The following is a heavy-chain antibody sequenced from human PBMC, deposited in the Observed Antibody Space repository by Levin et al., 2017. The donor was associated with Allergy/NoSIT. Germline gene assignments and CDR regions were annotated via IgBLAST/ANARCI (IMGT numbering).Heavy chain of an antibody. CDR2: VSGSGGTT. Sequence: GESLKISCAASGFTFSSYAMSWVRQAPGKGLEWVSVVSGSGGTTYYADSVKGRFTISRDNSKNTLYLQMNFLRADDTAVYYCAKVMGRGDIIGDFDYWGQGTLVTVSS. J-gene: IGHJ4*02. D-gene: IGHD3-10*01. CDR1: GFTFSSYA. V-gene: IGHV3-23*01. CDR3: AKVMGRGDIIGDFDY.